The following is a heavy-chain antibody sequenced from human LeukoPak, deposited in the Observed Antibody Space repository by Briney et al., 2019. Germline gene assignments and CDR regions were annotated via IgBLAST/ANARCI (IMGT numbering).Heavy chain of an antibody. CDR3: ARDRTMVRGVPAFDY. CDR2: IYSGGST. J-gene: IGHJ4*02. CDR1: GFTVSSNY. D-gene: IGHD3-10*01. V-gene: IGHV3-66*01. Sequence: GGSLRLSCAASGFTVSSNYMSCVRQAPGEGLEWVSVIYSGGSTYYADSVKGRFTISRDNSKNTLYLQMNSLRAEDTAVYYCARDRTMVRGVPAFDYWGQGTLVTVSS.